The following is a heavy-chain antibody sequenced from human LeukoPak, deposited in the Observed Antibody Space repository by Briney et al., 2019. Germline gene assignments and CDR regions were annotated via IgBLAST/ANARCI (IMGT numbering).Heavy chain of an antibody. CDR3: AKDMALVGASGAFEI. D-gene: IGHD1-26*01. CDR2: ISWNSGSI. Sequence: GRSLRLSCAASGFTFDDYAMHWVRQAPGKGLEWVSGISWNSGSIGYADSVKGRFTISRDNAKNSLYLQMNSLRAEDTALYYCAKDMALVGASGAFEIWGQGTMVTVSS. CDR1: GFTFDDYA. J-gene: IGHJ3*02. V-gene: IGHV3-9*01.